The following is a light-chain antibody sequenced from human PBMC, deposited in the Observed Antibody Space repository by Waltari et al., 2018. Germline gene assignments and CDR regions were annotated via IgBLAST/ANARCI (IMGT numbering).Light chain of an antibody. Sequence: QSALTQPRSVSGSPGQSVTISCTKTNSDIDPFNYVSWYQQHPGKAPKLVIYDVRVRPSGVPDRFSGSRSGNTASLSISGLQPEDEADYYCSSFPGGSLVFGGGTELTVL. J-gene: IGLJ2*01. CDR3: SSFPGGSLV. CDR1: NSDIDPFNY. CDR2: DVR. V-gene: IGLV2-11*01.